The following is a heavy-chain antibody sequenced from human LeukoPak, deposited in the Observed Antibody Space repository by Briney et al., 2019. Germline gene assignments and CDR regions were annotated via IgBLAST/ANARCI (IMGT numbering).Heavy chain of an antibody. CDR1: EFTFSSYS. Sequence: GGSLRLSCAASEFTFSSYSMTWVRQAPGKGLEWVSSISSSSSYIYYADSEKGRFTISRDNAKNSLYLQMNSLRAEDTAVYYCARVIGIAVAGSDYWGQGTLVTVSS. J-gene: IGHJ4*02. D-gene: IGHD6-19*01. CDR3: ARVIGIAVAGSDY. CDR2: ISSSSSYI. V-gene: IGHV3-21*01.